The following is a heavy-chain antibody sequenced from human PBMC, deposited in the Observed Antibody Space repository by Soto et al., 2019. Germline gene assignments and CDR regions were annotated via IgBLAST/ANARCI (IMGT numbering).Heavy chain of an antibody. CDR3: ARGRGYCGGTNCYLDY. V-gene: IGHV3-48*02. D-gene: IGHD2-21*01. Sequence: PGRSLRLSCAASGFSFSSHSMKWVRQAPGKGLEWVSYISSSGSTIYYADSVKGRFTISRDNAKNSLYLQMNSLRDDDTAVYYCARGRGYCGGTNCYLDYWGQGALVTVSS. CDR1: GFSFSSHS. CDR2: ISSSGSTI. J-gene: IGHJ4*02.